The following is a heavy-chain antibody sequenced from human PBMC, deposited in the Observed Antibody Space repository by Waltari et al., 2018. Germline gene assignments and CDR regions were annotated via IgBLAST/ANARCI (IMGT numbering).Heavy chain of an antibody. D-gene: IGHD3-16*02. Sequence: QVQLIQSAPEVKKPGASVKVSCKTSGYTFTNHDINWVRQAAGQGLEWMACMNPSNGKIGYRQRFKGRITVTRNTSISTVFMELTGLTSEDTAVYYCARDGALTTADYRWFDSWGQGTLVTVSS. V-gene: IGHV1-8*01. CDR3: ARDGALTTADYRWFDS. CDR2: MNPSNGKI. CDR1: GYTFTNHD. J-gene: IGHJ5*01.